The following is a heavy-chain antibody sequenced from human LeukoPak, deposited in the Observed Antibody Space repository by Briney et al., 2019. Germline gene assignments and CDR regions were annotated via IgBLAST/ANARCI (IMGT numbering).Heavy chain of an antibody. J-gene: IGHJ6*03. Sequence: ASVKVSCKASGYTFNVYYMQWVRQAPGQGLEWMGWINPNTGGTNYAQKFQGRVTMTRDTSISTAYMELTRLTSDDTAVYYCARDLSSYYGSGTISDYYYMDVWGKGTTVTVSS. V-gene: IGHV1-2*02. D-gene: IGHD3-10*01. CDR3: ARDLSSYYGSGTISDYYYMDV. CDR2: INPNTGGT. CDR1: GYTFNVYY.